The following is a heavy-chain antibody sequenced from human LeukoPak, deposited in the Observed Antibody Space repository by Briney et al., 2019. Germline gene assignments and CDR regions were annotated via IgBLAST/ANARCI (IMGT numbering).Heavy chain of an antibody. V-gene: IGHV1-69*13. J-gene: IGHJ5*02. Sequence: SVKVSCKASGYTFTSYDINWVRQATGQGLEWMGGIIPIFGTANYAQKFQGRVTITADESTSTAYMELSSLRSEDTAVYYCARDRKPYCSSTSCYTGNWFDPWGQGTLVTVSS. D-gene: IGHD2-2*02. CDR2: IIPIFGTA. CDR3: ARDRKPYCSSTSCYTGNWFDP. CDR1: GYTFTSYD.